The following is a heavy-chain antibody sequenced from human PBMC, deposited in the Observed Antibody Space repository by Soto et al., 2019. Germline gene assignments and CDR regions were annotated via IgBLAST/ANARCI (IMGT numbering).Heavy chain of an antibody. D-gene: IGHD2-2*02. CDR2: IGAARDP. J-gene: IGHJ6*02. CDR1: GFTFSNFD. CDR3: ARAYTGRMPRRADYYYAMDV. Sequence: VGSLRLSCATSGFTFSNFDMHWVRQVPGKGLEWVSAIGAARDPYYLGSVKGRFTISRENAKNSVYLQMNDLRAGDSAVYYCARAYTGRMPRRADYYYAMDVWGQGTTVTVSS. V-gene: IGHV3-13*05.